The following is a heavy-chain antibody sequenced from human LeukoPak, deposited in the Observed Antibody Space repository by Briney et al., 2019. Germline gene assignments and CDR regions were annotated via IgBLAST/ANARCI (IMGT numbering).Heavy chain of an antibody. J-gene: IGHJ3*02. CDR1: GFTFSNRA. CDR3: ARVGEMTTVITSAFDI. Sequence: GGSLRLSCAASGFTFSNRAMNWVRQAPGKGLEWVTVISYDGNNKFYADSVKGRFTISRDNSKNTLYLQMNSLRAEDTAVYYCARVGEMTTVITSAFDIWGQGTTVTVSS. CDR2: ISYDGNNK. V-gene: IGHV3-30-3*01. D-gene: IGHD4-17*01.